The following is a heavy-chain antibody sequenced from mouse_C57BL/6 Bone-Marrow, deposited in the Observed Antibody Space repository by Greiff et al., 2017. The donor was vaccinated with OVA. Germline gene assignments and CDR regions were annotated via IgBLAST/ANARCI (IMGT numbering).Heavy chain of an antibody. V-gene: IGHV1-54*01. CDR2: INPGSGGT. Sequence: QVQLKESGAELVRPGTSVKVSCKASGYAFTNYLIEWVKQRPGQGLEWIGVINPGSGGTNYNEKFKGKATLTADKSSSTAYMQLSSLRSEDSAVYFCARGLYGNPGYFDVWGTGTTVTVSS. J-gene: IGHJ1*03. CDR3: ARGLYGNPGYFDV. D-gene: IGHD2-1*01. CDR1: GYAFTNYL.